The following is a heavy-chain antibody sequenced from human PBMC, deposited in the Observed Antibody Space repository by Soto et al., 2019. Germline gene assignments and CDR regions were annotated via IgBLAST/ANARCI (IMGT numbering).Heavy chain of an antibody. CDR1: GFTFSSYA. J-gene: IGHJ6*02. V-gene: IGHV3-23*01. Sequence: PGGSLRLSCAASGFTFSSYAMSWVRQAPGKGLEWVSAISGSGGSTYYADSVKGRFTISRDNSKNTLYLQMNSLRAEDTAVYYCAKVRIQQYYYYGMDVWGQGTTVTVSS. CDR3: AKVRIQQYYYYGMDV. D-gene: IGHD5-18*01. CDR2: ISGSGGST.